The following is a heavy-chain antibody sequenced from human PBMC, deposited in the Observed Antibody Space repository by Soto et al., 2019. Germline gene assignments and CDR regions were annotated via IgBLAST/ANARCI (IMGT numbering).Heavy chain of an antibody. D-gene: IGHD6-19*01. Sequence: QVQLQVSGPGLVEPSETLSLICTVSGDSISNKYWSWIRQPPGKGLEWIGYIHGSGITDYNPPLKSRVTMSVDTSKNQFSLKLTSVTAADTALYFCASGGWYNEYWGPGALVTVSS. CDR1: GDSISNKY. CDR2: IHGSGIT. CDR3: ASGGWYNEY. V-gene: IGHV4-59*01. J-gene: IGHJ4*02.